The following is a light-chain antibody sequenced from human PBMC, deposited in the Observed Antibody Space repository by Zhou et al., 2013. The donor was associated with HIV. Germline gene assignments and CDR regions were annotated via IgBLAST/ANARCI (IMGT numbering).Light chain of an antibody. J-gene: IGKJ1*01. CDR3: QHYYSYPWT. CDR1: QGISSW. CDR2: SAS. Sequence: DIQMTQSPSSVSASVGDRVTITCRASQGISSWLAWYQQKPGKAPKLLIYSASSLQSEIPSRFSGSGSGTDFTLTINCLQSEDFATYYCQHYYSYPWTFGQGTKVET. V-gene: IGKV1-12*02.